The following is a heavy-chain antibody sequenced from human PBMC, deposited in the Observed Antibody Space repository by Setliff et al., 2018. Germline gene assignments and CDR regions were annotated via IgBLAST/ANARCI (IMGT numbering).Heavy chain of an antibody. Sequence: SETLSLTCNVSGGSMRSHYWNWIRQPPGKGPEWIGYVYSTGTTTYNWSLKRQITISLDTSKNQFFLNLSSVTAADTATYYCASWGSAIAFDLWGQGKLVTVSS. CDR2: VYSTGTT. V-gene: IGHV4-59*11. CDR1: GGSMRSHY. J-gene: IGHJ3*01. D-gene: IGHD3-16*01. CDR3: ASWGSAIAFDL.